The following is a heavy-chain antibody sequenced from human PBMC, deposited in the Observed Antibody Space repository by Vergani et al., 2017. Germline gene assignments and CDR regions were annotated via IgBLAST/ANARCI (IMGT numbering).Heavy chain of an antibody. D-gene: IGHD5-18*01. CDR1: GFTFSSYS. CDR3: ARDQPDTAMAANGYYYYGMDV. V-gene: IGHV3-48*01. J-gene: IGHJ6*02. CDR2: ISSSSSTI. Sequence: EVQLVESGGGLVQPGGSLRLSCAASGFTFSSYSMNWVRQAPGKGLEWVSYISSSSSTIYYADSVKGRFTISRDNAKNSLYLQMNSLRAEDTAVYYCARDQPDTAMAANGYYYYGMDVWGQGP.